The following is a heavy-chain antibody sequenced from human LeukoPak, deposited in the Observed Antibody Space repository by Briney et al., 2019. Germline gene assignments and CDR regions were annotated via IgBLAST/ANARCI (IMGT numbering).Heavy chain of an antibody. CDR2: ISSSSSTI. CDR3: ARDQDDYGDYWYFDL. CDR1: GFTFSSYS. V-gene: IGHV3-48*02. Sequence: AGGSLRLSCAASGFTFSSYSMNWVRQAPGKGLEWVSYISSSSSTIYYADSVKGRFTISRDNAKNSLYLRMNSLRDEDTAAYYCARDQDDYGDYWYFDLWGRGTLVTVSS. D-gene: IGHD4-17*01. J-gene: IGHJ2*01.